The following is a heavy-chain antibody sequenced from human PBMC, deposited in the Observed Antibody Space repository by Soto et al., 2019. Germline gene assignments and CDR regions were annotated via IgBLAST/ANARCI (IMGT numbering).Heavy chain of an antibody. J-gene: IGHJ6*02. D-gene: IGHD3-16*01. CDR1: GYTFTGYY. Sequence: ASVKVSCKASGYTFTGYYMHWVRQAPGQGLEWMGWINPNSGGTNYAQKFQGRVTMTRDTSISTAYMELSRLRSDDTAVYYCAGTPLGGFYYYGMDVWGQGTTVTVSS. V-gene: IGHV1-2*02. CDR3: AGTPLGGFYYYGMDV. CDR2: INPNSGGT.